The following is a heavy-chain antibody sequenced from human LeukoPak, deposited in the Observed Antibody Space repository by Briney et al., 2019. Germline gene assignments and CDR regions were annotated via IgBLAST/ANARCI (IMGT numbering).Heavy chain of an antibody. CDR3: AKSRGGSWPHLQGY. CDR1: GFTFSSYA. Sequence: PGRSLRLSCAASGFTFSSYAMSWVRLAQGKGLEWVSAISGSGGSTYYADSVKGRFTISRDNSKNTLYLQMNSLRAEDTAVYYCAKSRGGSWPHLQGYWGQGTLVTVSS. J-gene: IGHJ4*02. D-gene: IGHD6-13*01. CDR2: ISGSGGST. V-gene: IGHV3-23*01.